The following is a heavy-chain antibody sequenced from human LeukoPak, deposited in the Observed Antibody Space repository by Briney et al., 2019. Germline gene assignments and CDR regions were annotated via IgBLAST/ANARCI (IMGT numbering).Heavy chain of an antibody. D-gene: IGHD6-13*01. CDR1: GFTVSSNY. J-gene: IGHJ5*02. CDR2: ISGSGGST. Sequence: GGSLRLSCAASGFTVSSNYMSWVRQAPGKGLEWVSAISGSGGSTYYADFVKGRFTISRDNSKNTLYLQMNSLRAEDTAVYYCANFIAAAGTWFDPWGQGTLVTVSS. CDR3: ANFIAAAGTWFDP. V-gene: IGHV3-23*01.